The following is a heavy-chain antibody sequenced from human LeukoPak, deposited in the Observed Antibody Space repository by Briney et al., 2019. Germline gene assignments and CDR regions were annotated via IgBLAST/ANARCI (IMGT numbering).Heavy chain of an antibody. V-gene: IGHV6-1*01. CDR1: GDSVSSNSAV. J-gene: IGHJ3*02. D-gene: IGHD4-17*01. CDR2: TYYRSKWYN. Sequence: SQTLSLTCAPSGDSVSSNSAVWNWIRQSPSRGLEWLGRTYYRSKWYNGYAVSVKSRITINPDTSKNQFSLQLDSVTPEDTAVYYCASAASYYGDTAFDIWGQGTMVTVSS. CDR3: ASAASYYGDTAFDI.